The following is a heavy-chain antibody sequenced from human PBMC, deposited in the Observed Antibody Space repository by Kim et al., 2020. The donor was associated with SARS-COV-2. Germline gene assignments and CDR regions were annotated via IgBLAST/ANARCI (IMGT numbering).Heavy chain of an antibody. CDR2: IYYSGST. D-gene: IGHD2-21*02. Sequence: SETLSLTCTVSGGSISSGDYYWSWIRQPPGKGLEWIGYIYYSGSTYYNPSLKSRVTISVDTSKNQFSLKLSSVTAADTAVYYCARALNGGDGAQYDWYFDLWGRGTLVTVSS. CDR3: ARALNGGDGAQYDWYFDL. V-gene: IGHV4-30-4*01. CDR1: GGSISSGDYY. J-gene: IGHJ2*01.